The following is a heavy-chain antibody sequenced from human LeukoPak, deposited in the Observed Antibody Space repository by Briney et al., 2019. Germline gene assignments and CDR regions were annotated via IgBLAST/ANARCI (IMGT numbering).Heavy chain of an antibody. J-gene: IGHJ3*01. CDR1: GFGFSRFA. D-gene: IGHD3-10*01. V-gene: IGHV3-23*01. CDR3: AKDHEDYGSSYFCAFDV. Sequence: PGGSLRLSCVGSGFGFSRFAMTWVRQAPGKGLERVSGISGSGGSTYYADSAKGRFSISRDNSKNTVYLQMSSLRAEDTAVYYCAKDHEDYGSSYFCAFDVWGQGTMVTVSS. CDR2: ISGSGGST.